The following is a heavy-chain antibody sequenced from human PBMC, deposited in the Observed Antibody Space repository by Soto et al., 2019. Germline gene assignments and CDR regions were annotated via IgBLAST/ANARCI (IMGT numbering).Heavy chain of an antibody. CDR3: ASTGGWARGDEGAFDI. D-gene: IGHD2-21*02. CDR2: INWNGGST. Sequence: GGSLRLSCAASGFTFDDYGMSWVRQAPGKGLEWVSGINWNGGSTGYADSVKGRFTISRDNAKNSLYLQMNSLRAEDTALYHCASTGGWARGDEGAFDIWGQGTMVTVSS. J-gene: IGHJ3*02. V-gene: IGHV3-20*01. CDR1: GFTFDDYG.